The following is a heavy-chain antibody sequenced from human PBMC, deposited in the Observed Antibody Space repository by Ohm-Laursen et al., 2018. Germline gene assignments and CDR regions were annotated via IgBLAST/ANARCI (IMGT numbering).Heavy chain of an antibody. J-gene: IGHJ3*02. V-gene: IGHV3-23*01. Sequence: SLRLSCAASGFTFSTYTMNWVRQAPGKGLEWVSGISGSGSRTYYADSVTGRFTISRDNSKNTVHLQMNSLRAEDTAVYYCAKVYYCSGGSCYSWELTNGFDIWGQGTMVTVSS. D-gene: IGHD2-15*01. CDR2: ISGSGSRT. CDR3: AKVYYCSGGSCYSWELTNGFDI. CDR1: GFTFSTYT.